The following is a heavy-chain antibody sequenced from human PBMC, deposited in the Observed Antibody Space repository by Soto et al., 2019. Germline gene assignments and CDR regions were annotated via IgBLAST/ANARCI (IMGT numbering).Heavy chain of an antibody. J-gene: IGHJ5*02. V-gene: IGHV3-23*01. Sequence: PGGSLRLSCAASGFTFSSYGMSWVRQAPGKGLEWVSVISGSADNTYNADSVKGRFTVSRDNSMNTLYMQMNSLRAEDTAVYYCAKSDTALSYGFDPWGQGTVVTVSS. CDR1: GFTFSSYG. CDR2: ISGSADNT. CDR3: AKSDTALSYGFDP. D-gene: IGHD5-18*01.